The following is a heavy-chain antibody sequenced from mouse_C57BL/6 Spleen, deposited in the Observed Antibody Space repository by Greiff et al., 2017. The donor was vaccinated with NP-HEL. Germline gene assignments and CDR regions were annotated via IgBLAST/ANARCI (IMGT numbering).Heavy chain of an antibody. CDR1: GYTFTSYW. CDR2: IYPGSGST. Sequence: VQLQQSGAELVKPGASVKMSCKASGYTFTSYWITWVKQRPGQGLEWIGDIYPGSGSTNYNEKFKSKATLTVDTSSSTAYMQLSSLTSEDSAVYYCARSYYGKSYYAMDYWGQGTSVTVSS. V-gene: IGHV1-55*01. CDR3: ARSYYGKSYYAMDY. D-gene: IGHD1-1*01. J-gene: IGHJ4*01.